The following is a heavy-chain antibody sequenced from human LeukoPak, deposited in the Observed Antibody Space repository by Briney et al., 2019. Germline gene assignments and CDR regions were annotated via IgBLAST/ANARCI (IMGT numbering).Heavy chain of an antibody. J-gene: IGHJ6*03. V-gene: IGHV1-46*01. D-gene: IGHD3-3*01. CDR3: ARAGTYYDFWSGYYSGYYYYYYMDV. Sequence: ASVKVSCKASGYTFTMYYIHWVRQAPGQGLEWMGMINPSDGATTYAQRFQGRVTLTRDMSTTTVYMDLRSLRSEDTAVYYCARAGTYYDFWSGYYSGYYYYYYMDVWGKGTTVTVSS. CDR1: GYTFTMYY. CDR2: INPSDGAT.